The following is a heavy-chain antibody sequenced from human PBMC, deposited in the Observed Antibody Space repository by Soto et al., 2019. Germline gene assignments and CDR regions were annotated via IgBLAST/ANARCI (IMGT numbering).Heavy chain of an antibody. Sequence: GGSLRLSCAASGFTFSSYGMHWVRQAPGKGLEWVALIWNDGSSQYYADSVKGRFTISRDNSKNTLYLQMNSLRAEDTAVYYCAREDLELVPYSGFEYWGQGILVTVSS. CDR1: GFTFSSYG. CDR3: AREDLELVPYSGFEY. CDR2: IWNDGSSQ. V-gene: IGHV3-33*01. D-gene: IGHD4-4*01. J-gene: IGHJ4*02.